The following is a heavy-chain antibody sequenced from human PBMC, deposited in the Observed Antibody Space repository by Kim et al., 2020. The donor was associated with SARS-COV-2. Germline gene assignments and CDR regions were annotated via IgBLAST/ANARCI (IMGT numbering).Heavy chain of an antibody. CDR1: GDSVSSKNYY. CDR2: TYYSGSS. V-gene: IGHV4-61*01. CDR3: ARDGGYGSGSYRVDY. D-gene: IGHD3-10*01. J-gene: IGHJ4*02. Sequence: SETLSLTCTVSGDSVSSKNYYWHWVRQPPGRGLEWIGYTYYSGSSKYNPSLKSRVTISVDTSKNQFSLKLNSVTAADTAVYYCARDGGYGSGSYRVDYWGQGRLVTVSS.